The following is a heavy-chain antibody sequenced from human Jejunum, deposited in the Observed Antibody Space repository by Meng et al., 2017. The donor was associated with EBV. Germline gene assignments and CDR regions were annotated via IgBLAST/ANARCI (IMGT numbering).Heavy chain of an antibody. CDR3: TTDRREEPRQFDN. J-gene: IGHJ4*02. CDR2: IKSKTDGGAI. D-gene: IGHD1-14*01. CDR1: GFTFNKAW. Sequence: ELQLVESGGGLVEPGGSLSLSCPASGFTFNKAWMSWVRQAPGKGLEWVGRIKSKTDGGAIDYAAPVKGRFTISRDDSENSLYLQMNSLKTEDTAVYYCTTDRREEPRQFDNWGQGTLVTVSS. V-gene: IGHV3-15*01.